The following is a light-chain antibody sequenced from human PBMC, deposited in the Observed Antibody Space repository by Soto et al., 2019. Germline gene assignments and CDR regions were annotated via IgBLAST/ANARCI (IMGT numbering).Light chain of an antibody. V-gene: IGLV1-47*01. Sequence: QSVLTQPPSASGTPGQTVTISCSGSRSNIGNNYVCWYQQLPGAAPKLLIYRYTQRPSGVPDRFSGSKSGTAASLAISGLRSEDEADYFCEAWDDSLSGHVFGTGTKVTVL. CDR3: EAWDDSLSGHV. CDR2: RYT. J-gene: IGLJ1*01. CDR1: RSNIGNNY.